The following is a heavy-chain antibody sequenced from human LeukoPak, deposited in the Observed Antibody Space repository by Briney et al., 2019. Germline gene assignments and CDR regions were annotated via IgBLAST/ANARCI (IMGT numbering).Heavy chain of an antibody. CDR2: ISAYNGNT. J-gene: IGHJ4*02. D-gene: IGHD4-23*01. V-gene: IGHV1-18*01. CDR1: GYTLTELS. CDR3: AITGGNSGY. Sequence: ASVKVSRKVSGYTLTELSMHWVRQAPGQGLEWMGWISAYNGNTNYAQKLQGRVTMTTDTSTSTAYMELRSLRSDDTAVYYCAITGGNSGYWGQGTLVTVSS.